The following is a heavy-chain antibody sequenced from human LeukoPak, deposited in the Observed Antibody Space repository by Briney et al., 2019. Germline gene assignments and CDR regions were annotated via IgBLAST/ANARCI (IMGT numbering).Heavy chain of an antibody. CDR1: GFTFSSYS. CDR3: AREVGQQLVPFDY. V-gene: IGHV3-21*01. Sequence: GGSLRLSCAASGFTFSSYSMNWVRQAPGKGLEWVSSISSSSSYIYYADSVKGRFTISRDNAKNSLYLQMNSLRAEDTAVCYCAREVGQQLVPFDYWGQGTLVTVSS. D-gene: IGHD6-13*01. J-gene: IGHJ4*02. CDR2: ISSSSSYI.